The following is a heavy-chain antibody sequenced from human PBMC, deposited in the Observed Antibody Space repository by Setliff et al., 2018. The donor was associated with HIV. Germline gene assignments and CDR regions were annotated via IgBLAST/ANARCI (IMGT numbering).Heavy chain of an antibody. Sequence: SVKVSCKASGGTFSSYAITWVRQAPGQGLEWMGRIIPISGTANYAQKFQGRVTITADESTSTAYMELSSLRSEDTAVYYCARVSGYSCGWAIDYWGQGTLVTVPQ. J-gene: IGHJ4*02. CDR3: ARVSGYSCGWAIDY. D-gene: IGHD5-18*01. CDR2: IIPISGTA. V-gene: IGHV1-69*13. CDR1: GGTFSSYA.